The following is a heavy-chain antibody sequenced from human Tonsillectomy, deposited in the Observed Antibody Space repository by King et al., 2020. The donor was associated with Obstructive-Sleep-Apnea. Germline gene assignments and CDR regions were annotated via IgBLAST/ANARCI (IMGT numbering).Heavy chain of an antibody. CDR2: IYYSGST. J-gene: IGHJ6*02. CDR1: GGSISSDNNY. CDR3: ARDIRTTGTTAYYYGLDV. D-gene: IGHD1-1*01. Sequence: QLQESGPGLVKPSETLSLFCNVSGGSISSDNNYWGWIRQPPGKGLEWIGSIYYSGSTHYNPSLKSRVTISVDTSKNQFSLKLSSVAAADTARYYCARDIRTTGTTAYYYGLDVWGQGTTVTVSS. V-gene: IGHV4-39*07.